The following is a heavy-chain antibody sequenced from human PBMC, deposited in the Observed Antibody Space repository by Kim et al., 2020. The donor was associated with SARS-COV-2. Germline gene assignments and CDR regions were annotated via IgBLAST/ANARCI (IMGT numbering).Heavy chain of an antibody. CDR1: GFTFSSYG. CDR3: AKNGVAAAGPDDAEYFQH. D-gene: IGHD6-13*01. Sequence: GGSLRLSCAASGFTFSSYGMHWVRQAPGKGLEWVAVIWYDGSNKYYADSVKGRFTISRDNSKNTLYLQMNSLRAEDTAVYYCAKNGVAAAGPDDAEYFQHWGQGTLVTVSS. J-gene: IGHJ1*01. V-gene: IGHV3-33*06. CDR2: IWYDGSNK.